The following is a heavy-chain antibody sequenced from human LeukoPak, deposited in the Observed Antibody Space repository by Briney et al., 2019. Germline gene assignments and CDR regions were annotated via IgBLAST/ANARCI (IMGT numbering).Heavy chain of an antibody. V-gene: IGHV3-11*01. CDR2: ISSSGSTI. CDR1: GSTFSDYY. CDR3: ARDRIVVVTGYPDAFDI. J-gene: IGHJ3*02. Sequence: PGGSLRLSCAASGSTFSDYYMSWIRQAPGKGLEWVSYISSSGSTIYYADSVKGRFTISRDNAKNSLYLQMNSLRAEDTAVYYCARDRIVVVTGYPDAFDIWGQGTMVTVSS. D-gene: IGHD2-21*02.